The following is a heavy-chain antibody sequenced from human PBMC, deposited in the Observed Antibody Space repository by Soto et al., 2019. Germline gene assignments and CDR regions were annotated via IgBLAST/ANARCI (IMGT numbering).Heavy chain of an antibody. CDR3: VSLRQDGSGWYYFDY. V-gene: IGHV3-30*03. CDR1: GLTFRNYG. CDR2: ISYDGSNK. D-gene: IGHD6-19*01. Sequence: QVQLVESGGGVVQPGRSLRLSCAASGLTFRNYGMHWVRQAPGKGLEWVAVISYDGSNKYYADSVKGRFTISRDNSKNTLYLQMTSLRVEDTAVYYCVSLRQDGSGWYYFDYWGQGTLVTGSS. J-gene: IGHJ4*02.